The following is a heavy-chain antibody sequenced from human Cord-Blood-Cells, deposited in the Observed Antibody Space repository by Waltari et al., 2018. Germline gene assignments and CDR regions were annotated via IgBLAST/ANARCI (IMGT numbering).Heavy chain of an antibody. J-gene: IGHJ4*02. CDR1: GYSISSGYY. CDR3: ARSERYSSGWFDY. D-gene: IGHD6-19*01. Sequence: QVQLQESGPGLVKPSETLSLTCAVSGYSISSGYYWGWIRQPPGKGLEWIGSIYHSGSTYYNPSLKSRVTISVDTSKNQFSLKLSSVTAADTAVYYWARSERYSSGWFDYWGQGTLVTVSS. CDR2: IYHSGST. V-gene: IGHV4-38-2*01.